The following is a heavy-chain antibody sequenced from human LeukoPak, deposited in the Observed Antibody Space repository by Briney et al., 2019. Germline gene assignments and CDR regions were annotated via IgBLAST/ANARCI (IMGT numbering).Heavy chain of an antibody. CDR2: ISSSGSGI. CDR1: GFIFSTYS. V-gene: IGHV3-48*02. CDR3: ARVKGDGDSYYFDY. D-gene: IGHD4-17*01. Sequence: GGSLRLSCAASGFIFSTYSMSWVRQAPGKGLEWISYISSSGSGIFYADSVKGRFTISRDNGKKSVSLQMNSLRDEDTAVYYCARVKGDGDSYYFDYWGQGTLVAVSS. J-gene: IGHJ4*02.